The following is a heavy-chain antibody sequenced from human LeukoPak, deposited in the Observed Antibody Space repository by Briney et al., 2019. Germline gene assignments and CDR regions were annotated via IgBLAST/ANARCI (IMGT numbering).Heavy chain of an antibody. J-gene: IGHJ4*02. CDR2: INTNTGNP. D-gene: IGHD3-22*01. CDR3: ARVVRGSSGYRYYFDY. V-gene: IGHV7-4-1*02. CDR1: GYTFTNYA. Sequence: ASVKVSCKASGYTFTNYAMNWVRQAPGQGLEWMGWINTNTGNPMYAQGFTGRFVFSLDTSVSTAYQQISSLKAGDTAVYYCARVVRGSSGYRYYFDYWGLGTLVTVSS.